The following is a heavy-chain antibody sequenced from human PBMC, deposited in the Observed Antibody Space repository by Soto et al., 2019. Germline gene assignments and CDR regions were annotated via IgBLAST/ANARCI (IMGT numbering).Heavy chain of an antibody. Sequence: GASVKVSCKTSGYTFTSNGISWVRQAPGQGLEWVGWINPNSGNTNYAQKFQGRVTMTRDTSISTAYMELRRLRSDDTAVYFCARPLMVRGVLDAFDIWGQGTMVTVSS. J-gene: IGHJ3*02. CDR1: GYTFTSNG. V-gene: IGHV1-2*02. CDR3: ARPLMVRGVLDAFDI. CDR2: INPNSGNT. D-gene: IGHD3-10*01.